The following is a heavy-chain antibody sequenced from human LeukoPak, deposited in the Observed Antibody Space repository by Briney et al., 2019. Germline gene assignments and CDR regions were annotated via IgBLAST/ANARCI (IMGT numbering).Heavy chain of an antibody. CDR2: IYYSGST. V-gene: IGHV4-31*03. CDR1: GGSISSGGYY. J-gene: IGHJ4*02. CDR3: ARESPLGYCSGGSCSQYYFDY. Sequence: SETLSLTCTVSGGSISSGGYYWSWIRQHPGKGLEWIGYIYYSGSTYYNPSLKSRVTKSVDTSKNQFSLKLSSVTAADTAVYYCARESPLGYCSGGSCSQYYFDYWGQGTLVTVSS. D-gene: IGHD2-15*01.